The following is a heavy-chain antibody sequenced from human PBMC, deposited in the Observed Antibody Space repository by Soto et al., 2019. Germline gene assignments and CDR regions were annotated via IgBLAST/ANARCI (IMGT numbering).Heavy chain of an antibody. J-gene: IGHJ5*02. D-gene: IGHD3-10*01. CDR3: ARGPGSSWFHX. CDR2: INVKNGDT. Sequence: ASVKVSSNTSGYTFADHYIHWVRQAPGQGLEWRGWINVKNGDTKYAKRFQDSVIMTRDTSIDTTHLEMTRLTSDDTAVYHCARGPGSSWFHXWGQGTQVTVSX. CDR1: GYTFADHY. V-gene: IGHV1-2*02.